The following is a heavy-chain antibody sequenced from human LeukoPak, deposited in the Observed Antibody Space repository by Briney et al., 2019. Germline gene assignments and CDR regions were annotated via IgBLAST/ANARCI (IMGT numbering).Heavy chain of an antibody. V-gene: IGHV3-23*01. J-gene: IGHJ4*02. CDR3: AKGHPTPHYDFWSGYWGRFDY. Sequence: GGSLRLSCAASGFTFSSYAMSWVRQAPGKGLEWVSAISGSGGSTYYADSVKGRFTISRDNSKNTLYLQMNSLRAEDTAVYYCAKGHPTPHYDFWSGYWGRFDYWGQGTLVTVSS. CDR2: ISGSGGST. D-gene: IGHD3-3*01. CDR1: GFTFSSYA.